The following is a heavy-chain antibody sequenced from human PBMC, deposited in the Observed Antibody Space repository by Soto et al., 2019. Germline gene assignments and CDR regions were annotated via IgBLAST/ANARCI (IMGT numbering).Heavy chain of an antibody. CDR2: VSNSGTST. CDR3: VKDLAESGWFDP. CDR1: GFMFSGYA. J-gene: IGHJ5*02. Sequence: DVQLLESGGGLAQPGESLTLSCAASGFMFSGYAMSWVRQAPGKGLEWVSAVSNSGTSTSYADSVKGRFTISRDNSKNTLYLQMSSLGAEVTALYCCVKDLAESGWFDPWGQGTLVIVSS. V-gene: IGHV3-23*01. D-gene: IGHD2-15*01.